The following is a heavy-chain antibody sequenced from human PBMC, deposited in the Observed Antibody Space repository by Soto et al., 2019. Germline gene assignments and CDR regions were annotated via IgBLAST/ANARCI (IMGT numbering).Heavy chain of an antibody. J-gene: IGHJ5*02. CDR1: RDTFTSYY. CDR2: INPHGGST. D-gene: IGHD1-26*01. Sequence: ASVKVSCKAPRDTFTSYYINWVRQAPGQGLEWMGVINPHGGSTAYAQKFKGRVTLTRDTSASTVYMEVSSLTSEDTAMYYCARSSGGNFGIIIEGTNCFAPWGQGTLVTVSS. V-gene: IGHV1-46*01. CDR3: ARSSGGNFGIIIEGTNCFAP.